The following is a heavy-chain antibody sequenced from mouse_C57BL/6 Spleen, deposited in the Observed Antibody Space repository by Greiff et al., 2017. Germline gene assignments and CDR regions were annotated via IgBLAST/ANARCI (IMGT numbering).Heavy chain of an antibody. CDR3: ARHEDLGDYDVYAMDY. CDR1: GYTFTEYT. Sequence: VKLQESGAELVKPGASVKLSCKASGYTFTEYTIHWVKQRSGQGLEWIGWFYPGSGSIKYNEKFKDKATLTADKSSSTVYMELSRLTSEDSAVYFCARHEDLGDYDVYAMDYWGQGTSVTVSS. V-gene: IGHV1-62-2*01. D-gene: IGHD2-4*01. J-gene: IGHJ4*01. CDR2: FYPGSGSI.